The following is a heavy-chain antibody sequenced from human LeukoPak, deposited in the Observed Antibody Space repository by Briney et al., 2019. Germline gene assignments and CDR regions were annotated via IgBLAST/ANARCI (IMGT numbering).Heavy chain of an antibody. CDR3: ARGIHYYASGPDY. D-gene: IGHD3-10*01. Sequence: SETLSLTCAVYGGSFSGYYWSWIRQPPGKGLEWIGEIINMGSQNYNPSLKSRVTISVDTSKNQSSLKLSSVTAADTAVYYCARGIHYYASGPDYWGQGTLVTVSS. CDR1: GGSFSGYY. CDR2: IINMGSQ. V-gene: IGHV4-34*01. J-gene: IGHJ4*02.